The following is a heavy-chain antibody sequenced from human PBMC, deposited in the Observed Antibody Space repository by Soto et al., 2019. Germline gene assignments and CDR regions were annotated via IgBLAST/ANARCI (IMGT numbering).Heavy chain of an antibody. J-gene: IGHJ4*02. Sequence: QVQLVQSGAEVKKPGASVKVSCKASGYSFTSFPIHWVRQAPGQVLECMGWINAANGYTRYSQKFQGRVTITRDTSATTAYMDLSSLTSEDTAVYYCARGGGLDDWGQGTLITVSS. CDR2: INAANGYT. D-gene: IGHD3-10*01. CDR3: ARGGGLDD. CDR1: GYSFTSFP. V-gene: IGHV1-3*01.